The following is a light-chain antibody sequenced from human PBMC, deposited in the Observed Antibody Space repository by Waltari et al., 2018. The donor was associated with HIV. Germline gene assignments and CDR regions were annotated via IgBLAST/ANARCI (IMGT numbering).Light chain of an antibody. V-gene: IGKV4-1*01. CDR3: QQYYSTPFT. J-gene: IGKJ3*01. Sequence: IVMTQSPHSLAVSLGERATIDSKSSQSVLYHSDNKNYLAWYHQRPGQPPKLLIYWASTRESGVPDRFSGGGSGTDFTLTISSLQAEDVAVYYCQQYYSTPFTFGPGTKVDVK. CDR2: WAS. CDR1: QSVLYHSDNKNY.